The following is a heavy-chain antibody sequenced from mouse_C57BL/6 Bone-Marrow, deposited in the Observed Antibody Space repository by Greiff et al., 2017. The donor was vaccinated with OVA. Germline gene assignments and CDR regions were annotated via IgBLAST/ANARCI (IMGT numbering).Heavy chain of an antibody. V-gene: IGHV2-9-1*01. CDR1: GFSLTSYA. D-gene: IGHD4-1*01. CDR2: ICTGGGT. Sequence: VQGVESGPGLVAPSQSLSITCTVSGFSLTSYAISWVRQPPGQRLEWLGVICTGGGTNYNSALKSRLSISKDNSKSQVFLKMNSLQTDDTARYYCASLGSFAYWGQGTLVTVSA. CDR3: ASLGSFAY. J-gene: IGHJ3*01.